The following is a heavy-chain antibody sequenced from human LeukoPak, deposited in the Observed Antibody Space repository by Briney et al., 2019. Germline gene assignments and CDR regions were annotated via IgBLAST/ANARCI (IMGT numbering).Heavy chain of an antibody. J-gene: IGHJ4*02. CDR2: IGYDGSNK. Sequence: GGSLRLSCAASGFTFSSYGMHWVRQAPGKGLEWVAVIGYDGSNKYYADSVKGRFTISRDNSKNTLYLQMNSLRAEDTAVYYCARDDSSGYYYLFGWGQGTLVTVSS. CDR3: ARDDSSGYYYLFG. D-gene: IGHD3-22*01. V-gene: IGHV3-33*01. CDR1: GFTFSSYG.